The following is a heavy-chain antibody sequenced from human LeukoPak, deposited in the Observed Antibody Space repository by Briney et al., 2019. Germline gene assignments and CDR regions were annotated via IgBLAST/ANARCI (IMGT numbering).Heavy chain of an antibody. Sequence: GSLRLSCAASGFTFSSYAMSWVRQAPGKGLEWVSAISGSGGSTYYADSVKGRFTISRDNPKNTLYLQMNSLRAEDTAVYYCARDIVVVPAALDYYYYGMDVWGQGTTVTVSS. D-gene: IGHD2-2*01. CDR1: GFTFSSYA. CDR2: ISGSGGST. V-gene: IGHV3-23*01. J-gene: IGHJ6*02. CDR3: ARDIVVVPAALDYYYYGMDV.